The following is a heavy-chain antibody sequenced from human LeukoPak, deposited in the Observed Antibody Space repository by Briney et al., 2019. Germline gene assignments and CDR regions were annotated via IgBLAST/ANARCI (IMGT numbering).Heavy chain of an antibody. V-gene: IGHV4-39*01. J-gene: IGHJ4*02. Sequence: PSETLSLTCTVSGGSISSSSYYWGWIRQPPGKGLEWIGSIYYSGSTYYNPSLKGRVTISVDTSKNQFSLKLSSVTAADTAVYCCARLIAAAGHFDYWGQGTLVTVSS. CDR2: IYYSGST. CDR3: ARLIAAAGHFDY. CDR1: GGSISSSSYY. D-gene: IGHD6-13*01.